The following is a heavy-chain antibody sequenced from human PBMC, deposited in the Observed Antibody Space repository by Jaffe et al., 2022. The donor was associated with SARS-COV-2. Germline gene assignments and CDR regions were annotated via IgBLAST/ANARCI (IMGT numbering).Heavy chain of an antibody. V-gene: IGHV4-34*01. J-gene: IGHJ6*02. Sequence: QVQLQQWGAGLLKPSETLSLTCAVYGGSFSGYYWSWIRQPPGKGLEWIGEINHSGSTNYNPSLKSRVTISVDTSKNQFSLKLSSVTAADTAVYYCARAAGRDPYYYYGMDVWGQGTTVTVSS. D-gene: IGHD6-13*01. CDR1: GGSFSGYY. CDR3: ARAAGRDPYYYYGMDV. CDR2: INHSGST.